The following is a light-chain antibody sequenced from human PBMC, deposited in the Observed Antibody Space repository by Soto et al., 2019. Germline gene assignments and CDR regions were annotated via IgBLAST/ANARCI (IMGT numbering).Light chain of an antibody. CDR3: HQRSNWPWT. V-gene: IGKV3-15*01. J-gene: IGKJ1*01. Sequence: IVMTQSPATLSVSPGERATLSCRASQSVSSNLAWYQQKPGQAPRLLIYGASTRATGIPARFSGSGSGTEFTLTISSLQSEDFAVYYCHQRSNWPWTFGQGTNV. CDR1: QSVSSN. CDR2: GAS.